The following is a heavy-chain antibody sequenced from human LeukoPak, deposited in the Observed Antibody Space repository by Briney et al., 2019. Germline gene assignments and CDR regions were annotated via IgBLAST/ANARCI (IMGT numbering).Heavy chain of an antibody. CDR2: IYPGDSDT. Sequence: GESLKISCKGSGYTFASYWIGWVRQVPGKGLEWMGIIYPGDSDTRYSTSFQGQVTISADKSISTAYLQWNSLKASDTAMYYCARGHLYDYSTTCYYFDYWGQGTLVTVSS. D-gene: IGHD5-12*01. J-gene: IGHJ4*02. CDR1: GYTFASYW. CDR3: ARGHLYDYSTTCYYFDY. V-gene: IGHV5-51*01.